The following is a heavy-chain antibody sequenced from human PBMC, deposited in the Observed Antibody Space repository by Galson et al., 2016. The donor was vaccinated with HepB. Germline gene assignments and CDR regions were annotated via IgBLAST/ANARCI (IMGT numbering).Heavy chain of an antibody. J-gene: IGHJ4*02. CDR3: ARIASRGSYSLHFDY. Sequence: PALVKPTQTLTLTCTFSGFSLSTSGMCVSWIRQPPGKALEWLALIDWDDDKSYSTSLKTRLTISKDTSKNQVVLTMTNMDPVDTATYYCARIASRGSYSLHFDYWGQGTLVTVSS. CDR2: IDWDDDK. D-gene: IGHD1-26*01. CDR1: GFSLSTSGMC. V-gene: IGHV2-70*01.